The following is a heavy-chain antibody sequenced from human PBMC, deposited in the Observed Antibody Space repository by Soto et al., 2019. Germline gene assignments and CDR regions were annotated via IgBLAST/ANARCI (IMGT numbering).Heavy chain of an antibody. CDR1: GSTFSSHD. J-gene: IGHJ3*02. V-gene: IGHV3-30-3*01. CDR3: VRGPSHGAFDI. CDR2: ISPDGNNA. Sequence: QVQLVESGGDVVQPGRSLRLSCAASGSTFSSHDIHLVRQSPGKGLQWLAHISPDGNNAYYADAVKGRLTISRDNTRNTVYLQVHSLRPEDTAVYHCVRGPSHGAFDIWGQGTLVTVS.